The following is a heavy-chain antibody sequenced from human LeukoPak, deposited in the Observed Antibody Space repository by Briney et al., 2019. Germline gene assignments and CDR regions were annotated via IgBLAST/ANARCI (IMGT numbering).Heavy chain of an antibody. CDR3: ATGKVGPYYYYMDV. CDR1: GFTFSDYY. Sequence: PGGSLRLSCAASGFTFSDYYVSWIRQAPGKGLEWVSYISSSGSTIYYADSVKGRFTISRDNAKNSLHLQMTTLRADDTAVYYCATGKVGPYYYYMDVWGKGTTVTVSS. CDR2: ISSSGSTI. V-gene: IGHV3-11*04. D-gene: IGHD1-26*01. J-gene: IGHJ6*03.